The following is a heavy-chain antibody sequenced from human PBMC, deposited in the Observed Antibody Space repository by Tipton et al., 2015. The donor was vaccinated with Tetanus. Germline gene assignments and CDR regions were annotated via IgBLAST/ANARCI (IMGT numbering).Heavy chain of an antibody. J-gene: IGHJ4*02. Sequence: SLRLSCAASGFTFSNYWISWVRQVPGKGLEWVGNIKPDGSGKYYVDSVKGRFTISRDNAKNSLYLQMNSLRPEDTAVYYCARYVATCTIGYWGQGSLVTVSS. V-gene: IGHV3-7*01. CDR2: IKPDGSGK. D-gene: IGHD2-2*01. CDR3: ARYVATCTIGY. CDR1: GFTFSNYW.